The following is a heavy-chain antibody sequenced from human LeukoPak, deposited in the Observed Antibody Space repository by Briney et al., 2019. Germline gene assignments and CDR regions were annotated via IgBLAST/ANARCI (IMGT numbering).Heavy chain of an antibody. CDR2: MNPNSGNT. J-gene: IGHJ4*02. Sequence: ASVKVSCKASGYTFTSYDINWVRQATGQGLEWMGWMNPNSGNTGYAQKFQGRVTITRNTSISTAYMELSSLRSEDTAVYYCARVDQQWPPVDLHNSGAVEGVYYFDYWGQGTLVTISS. D-gene: IGHD6-19*01. CDR3: ARVDQQWPPVDLHNSGAVEGVYYFDY. CDR1: GYTFTSYD. V-gene: IGHV1-8*03.